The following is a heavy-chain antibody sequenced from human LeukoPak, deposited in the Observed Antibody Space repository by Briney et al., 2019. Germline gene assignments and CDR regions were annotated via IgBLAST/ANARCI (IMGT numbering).Heavy chain of an antibody. V-gene: IGHV5-51*01. CDR3: ARLGDAYSPVY. J-gene: IGHJ4*02. Sequence: GESLKISCKGSGYSFSSYWIGWVRQMPEKGLEWMGIIYPSDSDTKYSPSFQGQVTISADKSISTAYLQWSSLKASDTAMYYCARLGDAYSPVYWGQGALVTVSS. CDR1: GYSFSSYW. CDR2: IYPSDSDT. D-gene: IGHD5-24*01.